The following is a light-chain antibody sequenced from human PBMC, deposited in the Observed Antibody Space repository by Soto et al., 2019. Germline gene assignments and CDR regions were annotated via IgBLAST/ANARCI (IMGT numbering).Light chain of an antibody. V-gene: IGLV2-14*03. CDR2: DVS. J-gene: IGLJ1*01. CDR3: SSYTTSNTRQIV. Sequence: QSVLTQPASVSGSPGQSITISCTGTSSDVGGYNYVSWYQHHPGKAPKLMIYDVSNRPSGVSNRFSGSKSGNTASLTISGLQPEDEADYYCSSYTTSNTRQIVFGTVTIVTVL. CDR1: SSDVGGYNY.